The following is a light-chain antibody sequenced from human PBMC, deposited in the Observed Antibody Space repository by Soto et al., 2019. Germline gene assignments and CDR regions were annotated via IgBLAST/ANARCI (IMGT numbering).Light chain of an antibody. V-gene: IGKV1-5*03. CDR1: QSISSW. Sequence: DIQMTQSPSTLSASVGDRVTITCRASQSISSWFAWYQQKPGKAPNLLIYKASSLESGVPSRLSGSVSGTEFPLTIGSLQPDDFATYYCEQYNSYPLTFGGGNKVEIK. CDR3: EQYNSYPLT. J-gene: IGKJ4*02. CDR2: KAS.